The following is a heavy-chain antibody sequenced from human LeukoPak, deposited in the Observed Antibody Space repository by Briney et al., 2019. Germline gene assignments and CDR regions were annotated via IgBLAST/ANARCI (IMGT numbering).Heavy chain of an antibody. CDR1: GFTFSSYG. CDR3: AKRGVGATAPFDY. CDR2: ISYDGSNK. D-gene: IGHD1-26*01. J-gene: IGHJ4*02. V-gene: IGHV3-30*18. Sequence: PGGSLRLSCAASGFTFSSYGMHWVRQAPGEGLEWVAVISYDGSNKYYADSVKGRFTISRDNSKNTLYLQMNSLRAEDTAVYYCAKRGVGATAPFDYWGQGTLVTVSS.